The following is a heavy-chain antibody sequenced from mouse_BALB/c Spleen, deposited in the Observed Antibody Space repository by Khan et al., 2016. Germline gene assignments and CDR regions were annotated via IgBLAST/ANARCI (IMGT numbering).Heavy chain of an antibody. CDR3: ARCGNFFHWYFDV. J-gene: IGHJ1*01. CDR2: INTHSGVP. CDR1: GYTFTTAG. V-gene: IGHV9-4*02. Sequence: QIQLVQSGPELKKPGETVRISCKASGYTFTTAGMQWVQKMPGKGLRWIGWINTHSGVPKYAEDFKGRSAFSVETSATTAYLQIGNLKNEDTATYFCARCGNFFHWYFDVWGAGSTVTVSS. D-gene: IGHD2-1*01.